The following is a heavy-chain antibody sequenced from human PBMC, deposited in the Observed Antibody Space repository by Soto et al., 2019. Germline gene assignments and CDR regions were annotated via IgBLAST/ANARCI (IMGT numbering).Heavy chain of an antibody. CDR2: ISRSGGST. V-gene: IGHV3-23*01. CDR3: SKNPGDYYDSTGYHFDY. CDR1: GFTFNSYA. D-gene: IGHD3-22*01. Sequence: PGGSLRLSCAASGFTFNSYAMNWVRQAPGKGLEWVSAISRSGGSTYYADYVKGRFTISRDNSKNTLYLQMNSLRAEDTAEYKYSKNPGDYYDSTGYHFDYWGQGTLVTVSS. J-gene: IGHJ4*02.